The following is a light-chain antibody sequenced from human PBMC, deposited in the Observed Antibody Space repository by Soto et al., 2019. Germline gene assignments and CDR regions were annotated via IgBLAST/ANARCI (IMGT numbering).Light chain of an antibody. J-gene: IGLJ3*02. CDR3: ATWDDSLNAWV. CDR1: SSNIGSNT. V-gene: IGLV1-44*01. Sequence: QSVLTQPPSASETPGQRVNVSCSGSSSNIGSNTVNWYQHLPGTAPKLLIYSNNKRPSGVPDRFSGSKSGTSASLAISGLQSEDEADYYCATWDDSLNAWVFGGGTKLTVL. CDR2: SNN.